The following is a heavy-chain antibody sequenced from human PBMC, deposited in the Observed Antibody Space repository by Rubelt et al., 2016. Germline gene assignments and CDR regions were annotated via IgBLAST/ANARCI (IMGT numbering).Heavy chain of an antibody. D-gene: IGHD1-7*01. Sequence: QVQLVQSGAEVKKPGASVKVSCKASGYTFTSYGISWVRQAPGQGLEWMGWISAYNGNTNYAQKVQGRVTRTTDTSTGTAYMELRSPRSDDTAVYYCARDLPPFRRYNWNFPLDYWGQGTLVTVSS. CDR2: ISAYNGNT. J-gene: IGHJ4*02. CDR1: GYTFTSYG. V-gene: IGHV1-18*01. CDR3: ARDLPPFRRYNWNFPLDY.